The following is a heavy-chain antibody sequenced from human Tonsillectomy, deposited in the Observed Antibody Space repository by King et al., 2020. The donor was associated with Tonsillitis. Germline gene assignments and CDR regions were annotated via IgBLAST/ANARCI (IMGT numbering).Heavy chain of an antibody. CDR1: GFTFSSYS. CDR2: ISSSSSYI. V-gene: IGHV3-21*01. D-gene: IGHD3-10*01. CDR3: ARDPYGSGSLYYFDY. J-gene: IGHJ4*02. Sequence: VQLVESGGGLVKPGGSLRLSCAASGFTFSSYSMNWVRQAPGKGLEWVSSISSSSSYIYYADSVKGRFTISRDNAKKSLYLQMNSLRAEDTAVYYCARDPYGSGSLYYFDYWGQGTLVTVSS.